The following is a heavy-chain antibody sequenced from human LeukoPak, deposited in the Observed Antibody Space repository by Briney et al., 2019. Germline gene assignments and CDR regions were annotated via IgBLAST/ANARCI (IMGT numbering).Heavy chain of an antibody. CDR1: GGPVSRGGYY. D-gene: IGHD6-25*01. CDR2: IYYTGST. CDR3: ARSLSPDSAVGGLDV. J-gene: IGHJ6*02. V-gene: IGHV4-31*03. Sequence: SGTLSLTCTVSGGPVSRGGYYWNWIRQRPGQGLEWIGYIYYTGSTFYSPSHKSRVTISLDTSNNQFSLNLNSVTAADTAVYFCARSLSPDSAVGGLDVWGQGTTVTVSS.